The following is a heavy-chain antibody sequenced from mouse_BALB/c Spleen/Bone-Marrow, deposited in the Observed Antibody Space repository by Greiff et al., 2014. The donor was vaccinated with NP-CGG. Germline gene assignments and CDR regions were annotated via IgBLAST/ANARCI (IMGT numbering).Heavy chain of an antibody. J-gene: IGHJ3*01. Sequence: EVQLQQSGPELVKPGPSVKISCKASGYSFTGYYMHWVKQSHGKSLEWIGEINPYNGGTSYNQKFKGKATLTVDTSSSTVFMELHSLTSEDSLVYYCARQLYGNYAYWGQGTLVTVSA. V-gene: IGHV1S30*01. CDR1: GYSFTGYY. D-gene: IGHD2-10*02. CDR2: INPYNGGT. CDR3: ARQLYGNYAY.